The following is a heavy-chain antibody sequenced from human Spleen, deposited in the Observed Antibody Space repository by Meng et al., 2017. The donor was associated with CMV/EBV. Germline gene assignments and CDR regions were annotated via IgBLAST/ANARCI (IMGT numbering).Heavy chain of an antibody. CDR1: GGSFSGYY. CDR2: INHSGST. CDR3: ARISGSNFGHWFDS. D-gene: IGHD1-26*01. Sequence: VYGGSFSGYYWSWIRQPPGKGLEWIGEINHSGSTNYNPSLKSRVTISLDTSKNQFSLKLSSVTAADTAVYYCARISGSNFGHWFDSWGQGTLVTVSS. J-gene: IGHJ5*01. V-gene: IGHV4-34*01.